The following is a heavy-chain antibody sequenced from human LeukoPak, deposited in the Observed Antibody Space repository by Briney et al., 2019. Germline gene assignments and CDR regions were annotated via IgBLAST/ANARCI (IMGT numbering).Heavy chain of an antibody. CDR3: ARVSHEYCSSTSCWYYYGMDV. CDR1: GFTFSGYW. V-gene: IGHV3-7*04. J-gene: IGHJ6*02. CDR2: INQDGSEK. D-gene: IGHD2-2*01. Sequence: GGSLRLSCAASGFTFSGYWMAWVRQAPGKGLEWVAHINQDGSEKNYVDPVEGRFTISRDNAKNSVYLQMNSLRAEDTAVYYCARVSHEYCSSTSCWYYYGMDVWGQGTTVTVSS.